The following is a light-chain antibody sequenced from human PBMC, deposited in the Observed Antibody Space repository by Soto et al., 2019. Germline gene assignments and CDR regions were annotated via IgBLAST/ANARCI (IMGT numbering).Light chain of an antibody. Sequence: EIVLTQSPATLSLSPGERATLSCRASQSVATNLAWYQQRPGQAPRLLIYGASKRAIGLPARFSGSGSGTDFTLTISSLEPEDFAVYYCQQRSNWPVTFGQETRLEI. CDR1: QSVATN. CDR3: QQRSNWPVT. J-gene: IGKJ5*01. CDR2: GAS. V-gene: IGKV3-11*01.